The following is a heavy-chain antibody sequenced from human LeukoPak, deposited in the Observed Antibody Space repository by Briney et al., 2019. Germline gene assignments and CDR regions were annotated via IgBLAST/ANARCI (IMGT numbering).Heavy chain of an antibody. D-gene: IGHD3-16*01. Sequence: ASVKVSCLASGYTFTGYYMHWVRQAPGQGLEWMGWINPNSGGTNYAQKFQGWVTMTRDTSISTAYMELSRLRSDDTAVYYCARGTYDLYYYGMDVWGQGTTVTVSS. CDR1: GYTFTGYY. J-gene: IGHJ6*02. CDR3: ARGTYDLYYYGMDV. CDR2: INPNSGGT. V-gene: IGHV1-2*04.